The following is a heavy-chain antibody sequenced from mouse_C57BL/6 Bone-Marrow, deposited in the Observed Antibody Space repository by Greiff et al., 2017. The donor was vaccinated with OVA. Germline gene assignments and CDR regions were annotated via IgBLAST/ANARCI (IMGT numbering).Heavy chain of an antibody. CDR2: ISSGSSTI. CDR1: GFTFSDYG. J-gene: IGHJ1*03. D-gene: IGHD2-3*01. V-gene: IGHV5-17*01. CDR3: ARFDGYYPYWYFDV. Sequence: EVQLVESGGGLVKPGGSLKLSCAASGFTFSDYGMHWVRQAPEKGLEWVAYISSGSSTIYYADTVKGRFTISRDNAKNTLFLQMTSLRSEDTAMYYWARFDGYYPYWYFDVWGTGTTVTVSS.